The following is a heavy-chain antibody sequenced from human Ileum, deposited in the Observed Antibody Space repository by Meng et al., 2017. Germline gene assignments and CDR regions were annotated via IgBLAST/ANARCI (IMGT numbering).Heavy chain of an antibody. J-gene: IGHJ4*02. D-gene: IGHD3-10*01. CDR1: GDSVSSNRAL. V-gene: IGHV6-1*01. CDR3: TTWYGEY. Sequence: QVLLQPSGPALVKPPQTLSLTCAISGDSVSSNRALWHWVRQSPSRGLEWLGQTYYRSEWQNHYGVSVKSRITITADTSRNQFSLNLNSVTPEDTAVYYCTTWYGEYWGQGTLVTVSS. CDR2: TYYRSEWQN.